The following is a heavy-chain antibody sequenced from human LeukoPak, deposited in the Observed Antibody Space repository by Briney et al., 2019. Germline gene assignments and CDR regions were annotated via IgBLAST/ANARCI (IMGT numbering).Heavy chain of an antibody. Sequence: SETLSLTCTVSGASISSYYWSWIRQPPGKGLEWIGYVYHSGITHYNPSLKSRVTISVDTSKNQFSLKLTSVTAADTAVYYCASDPYPAAGTDHQFDYWGQGTLVTVFS. CDR2: VYHSGIT. D-gene: IGHD6-13*01. CDR3: ASDPYPAAGTDHQFDY. V-gene: IGHV4-59*01. J-gene: IGHJ4*02. CDR1: GASISSYY.